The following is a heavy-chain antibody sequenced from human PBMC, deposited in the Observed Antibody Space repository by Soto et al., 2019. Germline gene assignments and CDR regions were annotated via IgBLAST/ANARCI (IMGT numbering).Heavy chain of an antibody. CDR1: GFTFDDYA. Sequence: GGSLRLSCAASGFTFDDYAMHWVRQAPGKGLEWVSGISWNSGSIGYADSVKGRFTISRDNAKNSLYLQMNSLRAEDTALYYCAKALPPVVPAANTFDIWGQGTMVTVSS. J-gene: IGHJ3*02. CDR2: ISWNSGSI. D-gene: IGHD2-2*01. V-gene: IGHV3-9*01. CDR3: AKALPPVVPAANTFDI.